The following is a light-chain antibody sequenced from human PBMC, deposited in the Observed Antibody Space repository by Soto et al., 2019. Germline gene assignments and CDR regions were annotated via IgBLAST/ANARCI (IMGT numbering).Light chain of an antibody. Sequence: EIVMTQSPATLSVSPGERATLSCRASQSVSSNLAWYQQQPGQAPRVLIYGASTRATGIPARFSGSGSGTEFTLTISTLQSEDFAVYYCQQYNNWPPYTFGQGTKLEIK. V-gene: IGKV3-15*01. CDR1: QSVSSN. CDR3: QQYNNWPPYT. J-gene: IGKJ2*01. CDR2: GAS.